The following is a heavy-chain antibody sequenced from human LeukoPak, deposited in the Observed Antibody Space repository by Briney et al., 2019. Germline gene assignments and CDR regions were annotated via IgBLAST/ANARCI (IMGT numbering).Heavy chain of an antibody. J-gene: IGHJ5*02. CDR1: GYTFTGYY. V-gene: IGHV1-2*02. CDR3: ASFPPLGYCSSTSCYNWFDP. Sequence: ASVKVSRKASGYTFTGYYMHWVRQAPGQGLEWMGWINPYRGGTNYAQKFQGRVTMTRDTSISTAYMELSRLRSDDTAVYYCASFPPLGYCSSTSCYNWFDPWGQGTLVTDSS. D-gene: IGHD2-2*01. CDR2: INPYRGGT.